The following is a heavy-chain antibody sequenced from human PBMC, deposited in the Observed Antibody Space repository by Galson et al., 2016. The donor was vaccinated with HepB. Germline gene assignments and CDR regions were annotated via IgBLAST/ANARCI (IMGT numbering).Heavy chain of an antibody. Sequence: SLRLSCAASGFTFRIYGMTWVRQAPGKGLEVVSSISRSGDSTDYADSVKGRFTISRDNSKNTLSLQMNSLTADDTAIYYCVQGSTAPAVWGKGPRSPSPQ. CDR1: GFTFRIYG. CDR3: VQGSTAPAV. J-gene: IGHJ6*04. CDR2: ISRSGDST. D-gene: IGHD2-2*01. V-gene: IGHV3-23*01.